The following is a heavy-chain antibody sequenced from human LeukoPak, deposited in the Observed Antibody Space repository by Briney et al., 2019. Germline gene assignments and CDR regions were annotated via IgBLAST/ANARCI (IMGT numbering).Heavy chain of an antibody. CDR2: ISGSGGST. CDR1: GFTFSSYA. J-gene: IGHJ5*02. CDR3: AKVSVVVVAAPLTWFDP. Sequence: GGSLRLSCAASGFTFSSYAMSWVRQAPGKGLEWVSAISGSGGSTYYADSVKGRFTISRDNSKNTLHLQMNSLRAEDTAVYYCAKVSVVVVAAPLTWFDPWGQGTLVTVSS. D-gene: IGHD2-15*01. V-gene: IGHV3-23*01.